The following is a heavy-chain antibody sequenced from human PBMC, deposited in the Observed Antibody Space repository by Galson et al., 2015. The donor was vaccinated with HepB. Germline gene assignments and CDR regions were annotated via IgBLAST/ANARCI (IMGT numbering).Heavy chain of an antibody. Sequence: SLRLSCAASGLTFSDYYMSWTRQAPGKGLEWISYISRSASTIYYADSVKGRFTISRDNGKSSLYLQMNSLRAEDTAVYYCARGITMIGMDFFDPWGQGALVTVSS. D-gene: IGHD3-22*01. J-gene: IGHJ5*02. CDR2: ISRSASTI. CDR3: ARGITMIGMDFFDP. CDR1: GLTFSDYY. V-gene: IGHV3-11*01.